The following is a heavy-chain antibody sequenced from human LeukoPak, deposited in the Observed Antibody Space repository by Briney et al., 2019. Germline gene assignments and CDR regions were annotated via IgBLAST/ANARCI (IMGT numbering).Heavy chain of an antibody. CDR1: GFTFSSYA. J-gene: IGHJ4*02. D-gene: IGHD3-3*01. CDR3: ARDLGAGRITIFGVVIEDVFDY. CDR2: ISYDGRNK. V-gene: IGHV3-30*04. Sequence: GGSLRLSCAASGFTFSSYAMHWVPQAPGKGREGVADISYDGRNKYYTDSGKGRFTISRDNTKNTLYLQMQSLRAEDTAVYYTARDLGAGRITIFGVVIEDVFDYWGQGALVTVSS.